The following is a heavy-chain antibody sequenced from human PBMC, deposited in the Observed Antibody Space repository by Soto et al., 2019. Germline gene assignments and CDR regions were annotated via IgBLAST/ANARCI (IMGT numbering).Heavy chain of an antibody. D-gene: IGHD1-26*01. J-gene: IGHJ6*02. CDR3: ARSVGDYYYGMDV. CDR2: FYYSGST. CDR1: GASITSTSYH. Sequence: SETLSLTCTVSGASITSTSYHWGWIRQPPGKGLEWIGNFYYSGSTYYNPSLRSRVTISVDASKNQFSVKVSSVTATDTAVYYCARSVGDYYYGMDVWGQGTTVS. V-gene: IGHV4-39*01.